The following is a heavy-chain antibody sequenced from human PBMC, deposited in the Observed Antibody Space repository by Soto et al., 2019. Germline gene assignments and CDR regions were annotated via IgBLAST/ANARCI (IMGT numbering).Heavy chain of an antibody. V-gene: IGHV3-23*01. J-gene: IGHJ6*02. CDR2: ISGSGGIT. Sequence: GGSLRLSCAASGFTFSSDAMGWVRQAPGKVLDWVSVISGSGGITYSADSVKGRFTISRDNSKNILYLQMNSLRAEDTAVYYCAKGIPDTGGYYYYSMDVWGQGTAVNVSS. D-gene: IGHD5-18*01. CDR3: AKGIPDTGGYYYYSMDV. CDR1: GFTFSSDA.